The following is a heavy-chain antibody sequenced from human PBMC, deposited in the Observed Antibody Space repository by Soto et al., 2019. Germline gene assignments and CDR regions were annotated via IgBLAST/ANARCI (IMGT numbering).Heavy chain of an antibody. J-gene: IGHJ6*03. V-gene: IGHV4-59*01. D-gene: IGHD6-25*01. Sequence: SETLSLTCTVSGGSISSYYWSWIRQPPGKGLEWIGYIYYSGSTNYNPSLKSRVTISVDTSKNQFSLKLSSVTAADTAVYYCARARSGHGTGWRTYYYCYRDVLRRGPTV. CDR3: ARARSGHGTGWRTYYYCYRDV. CDR2: IYYSGST. CDR1: GGSISSYY.